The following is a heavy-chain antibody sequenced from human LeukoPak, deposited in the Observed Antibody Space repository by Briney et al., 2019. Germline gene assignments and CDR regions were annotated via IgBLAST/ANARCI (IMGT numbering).Heavy chain of an antibody. Sequence: GGSLRLSCAASGFTFSDYYMSWIRQAPGKGLEWVSYISSSGSTIYYADSVKGRFTISRDNAKNSLYLQMNSLRAEDTAVYYCAREMMMRHRHYDILTGYYEDYWGQGTLVTVSS. D-gene: IGHD3-9*01. CDR3: AREMMMRHRHYDILTGYYEDY. CDR1: GFTFSDYY. J-gene: IGHJ4*02. V-gene: IGHV3-11*01. CDR2: ISSSGSTI.